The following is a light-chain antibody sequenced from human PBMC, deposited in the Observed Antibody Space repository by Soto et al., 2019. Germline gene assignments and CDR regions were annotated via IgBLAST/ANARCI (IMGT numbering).Light chain of an antibody. CDR1: SSNIGAGYD. CDR2: GNN. CDR3: QSYDSSLRGSV. V-gene: IGLV1-40*01. Sequence: QSVLTQPPSVSGAPGQSVTISCTGSSSNIGAGYDVHWYQQLPGTAPKLLIYGNNNRPSGVPDRFSGSKSGTSASLAITGLQAEDEADYYCQSYDSSLRGSVFGTGTKLTVL. J-gene: IGLJ1*01.